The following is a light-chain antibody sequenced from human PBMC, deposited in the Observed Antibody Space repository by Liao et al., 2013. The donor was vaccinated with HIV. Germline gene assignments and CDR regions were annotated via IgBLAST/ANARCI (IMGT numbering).Light chain of an antibody. J-gene: IGLJ3*02. CDR2: YDS. V-gene: IGLV3-21*04. Sequence: SYELTQSPSASVAPGKTASITCGGDSIGSKSVHWYQRKPGQAPVLVIYYDSDRPSGIPERFSGSNSGNMATLTISRIEAGDEADYFCQVWDHSSDQGVFGGGTKLTVL. CDR3: QVWDHSSDQGV. CDR1: SIGSKS.